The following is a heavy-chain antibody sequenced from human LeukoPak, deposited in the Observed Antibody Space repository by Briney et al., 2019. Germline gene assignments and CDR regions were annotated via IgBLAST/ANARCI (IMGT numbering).Heavy chain of an antibody. V-gene: IGHV3-7*01. CDR3: ARGLLLWFGSSSDY. CDR1: GFTFSSYW. J-gene: IGHJ4*02. D-gene: IGHD3-10*01. CDR2: IKQDGSEK. Sequence: PGGSLRLSCAASGFTFSSYWMSWVRQAPGKGLEWVANIKQDGSEKYYVDSVKGRFTISRGNAKNSLYLQMNSLRAEDTAVYYCARGLLLWFGSSSDYWGQGTLVTVSS.